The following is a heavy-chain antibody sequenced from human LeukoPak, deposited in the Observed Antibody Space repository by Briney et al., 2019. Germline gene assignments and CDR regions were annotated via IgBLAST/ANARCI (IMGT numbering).Heavy chain of an antibody. Sequence: ASVKVSCKASGYTFTGYYMHWGRQAPGQGLEWMGRIIPILGIANYAQKFQGRVTITADKSTSTAYMELSSLRSEDTAVYYCARDLTPYYDYVWGSYREDAFDIWGQGTMVTVSS. D-gene: IGHD3-16*02. CDR1: GYTFTGYY. V-gene: IGHV1-69*04. CDR2: IIPILGIA. J-gene: IGHJ3*02. CDR3: ARDLTPYYDYVWGSYREDAFDI.